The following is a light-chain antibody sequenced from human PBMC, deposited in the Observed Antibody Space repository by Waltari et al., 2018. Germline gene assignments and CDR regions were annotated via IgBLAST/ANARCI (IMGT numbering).Light chain of an antibody. CDR2: KAS. V-gene: IGKV1-5*03. CDR1: QSISSW. J-gene: IGKJ1*01. Sequence: DIQMTQSPSTLSASVGDRVTITCRASQSISSWLAWYQQKPGKAPKLLIYKASSLESGVPSRFSGSGSGTEFTLTISSLQPDDFATYYCQQYKSYSGTFGQGTKVEIK. CDR3: QQYKSYSGT.